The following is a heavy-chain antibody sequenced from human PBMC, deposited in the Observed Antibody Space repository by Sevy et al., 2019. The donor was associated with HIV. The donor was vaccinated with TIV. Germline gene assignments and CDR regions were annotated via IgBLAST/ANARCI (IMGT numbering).Heavy chain of an antibody. Sequence: GGSLRLTCAASGFTFSSYAMSWFRQDPGKGLEWVSGVSISGDNTYYADSVKGRFTISRDNSKNTLYLQMDSLRAEDTAVYYCAKDLYASGIFGYWVQGTLVTVSS. V-gene: IGHV3-23*01. CDR1: GFTFSSYA. CDR3: AKDLYASGIFGY. CDR2: VSISGDNT. J-gene: IGHJ4*02. D-gene: IGHD3-10*01.